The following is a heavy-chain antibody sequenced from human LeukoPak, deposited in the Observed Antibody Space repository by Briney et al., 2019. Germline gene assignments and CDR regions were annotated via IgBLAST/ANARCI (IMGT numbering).Heavy chain of an antibody. D-gene: IGHD5-18*01. CDR3: VSPRGFSYGYFDY. CDR2: IYYSKNT. CDR1: GGSISSSSAY. J-gene: IGHJ4*02. V-gene: IGHV4-39*01. Sequence: SETLSLTCTVSGGSISSSSAYWGWLRQPPGKGLEWIGSIYYSKNTYYNPSLKRRVTISADTSKNQFSLTLGSVSATDTAVYYCVSPRGFSYGYFDYWGQGTLVTVSS.